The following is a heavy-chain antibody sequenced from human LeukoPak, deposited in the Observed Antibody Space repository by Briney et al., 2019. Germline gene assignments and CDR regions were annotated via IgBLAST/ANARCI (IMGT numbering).Heavy chain of an antibody. D-gene: IGHD3-9*01. CDR1: GFTFSSYA. CDR3: ARPPSDNLLTGSLYYFDN. J-gene: IGHJ4*02. Sequence: GGSLRLSCAASGFTFSSYAMSWVRQAPGKGLEWVSAISGSGDSTDYADSVKGRFTTSRDNSKNTLYLQINSLRAEDTAVYYCARPPSDNLLTGSLYYFDNWGQGTLVTVSS. CDR2: ISGSGDST. V-gene: IGHV3-23*01.